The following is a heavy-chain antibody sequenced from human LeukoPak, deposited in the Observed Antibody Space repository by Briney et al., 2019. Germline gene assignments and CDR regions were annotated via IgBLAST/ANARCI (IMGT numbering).Heavy chain of an antibody. Sequence: PGGSLRLSCAASGFTFTNAWMSWVRQAPGKGLEWVDRIKSKTDGGTADYAAPVKGRFTISRDDSKNTLYLQMNSLKTEDTAVYYCSGNILYGHEDSSSPAPLLWGQGTQVTVSS. CDR3: SGNILYGHEDSSSPAPLL. D-gene: IGHD6-6*01. V-gene: IGHV3-15*01. CDR1: GFTFTNAW. CDR2: IKSKTDGGTA. J-gene: IGHJ4*02.